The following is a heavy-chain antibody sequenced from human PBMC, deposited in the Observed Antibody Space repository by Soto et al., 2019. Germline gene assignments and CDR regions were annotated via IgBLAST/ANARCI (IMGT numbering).Heavy chain of an antibody. CDR2: ISYDGSNK. D-gene: IGHD3-10*01. J-gene: IGHJ4*02. Sequence: QVQLVESGGGVVQPGRSLRLSCAASGFPFTSYGMHWVREGPGKGLEWVAVISYDGSNKFYADSVKGRFTISRDNSKNTLYLQMNSLRPEDTGLYYCVGGQYYFDYRGQGTLFIVSS. V-gene: IGHV3-30*03. CDR1: GFPFTSYG. CDR3: VGGQYYFDY.